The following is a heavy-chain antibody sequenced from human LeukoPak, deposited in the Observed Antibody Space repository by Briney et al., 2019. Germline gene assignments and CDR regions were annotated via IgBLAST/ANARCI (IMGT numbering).Heavy chain of an antibody. J-gene: IGHJ4*02. D-gene: IGHD3-9*01. CDR1: GYTFTGYY. CDR3: ARGWSPYDILTGYNDY. V-gene: IGHV1-2*02. CDR2: INPSSGGT. Sequence: GASVKVSCKPSGYTFTGYYMHWVRQAPGQGLEWMGWINPSSGGTNYPQKFQGRVTMTRDTSLSTAYMELRSLRSDDTAVYYCARGWSPYDILTGYNDYWGQGTLVTVSS.